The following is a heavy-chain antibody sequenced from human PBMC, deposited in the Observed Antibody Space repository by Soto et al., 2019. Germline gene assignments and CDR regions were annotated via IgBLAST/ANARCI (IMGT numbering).Heavy chain of an antibody. J-gene: IGHJ4*01. Sequence: GGSLRLSCAASGFTFTNYWMNWGRQAPGKGLEWVANIGQNGGGMNYVDSVRGRFTVSRDNAKNSLYLQMNSLRAEDTAVYYCARGTPKPGVDYWGQGTLVTVSS. CDR3: ARGTPKPGVDY. V-gene: IGHV3-7*03. D-gene: IGHD7-27*01. CDR1: GFTFTNYW. CDR2: IGQNGGGM.